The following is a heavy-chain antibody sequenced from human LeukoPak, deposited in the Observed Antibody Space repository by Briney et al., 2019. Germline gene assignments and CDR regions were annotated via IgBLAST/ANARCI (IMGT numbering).Heavy chain of an antibody. V-gene: IGHV4-59*08. CDR3: ARHRELTVAFDI. D-gene: IGHD1-26*01. Sequence: PSETLSLTCTVSGGSTSSYYWSWIRQPPGKGLEWIGYIYYSGSTNYNPSLRSRVTISVDTSKNQFSLKLSSVTAADTAVYYCARHRELTVAFDIWGQGTMVTVSS. CDR2: IYYSGST. J-gene: IGHJ3*02. CDR1: GGSTSSYY.